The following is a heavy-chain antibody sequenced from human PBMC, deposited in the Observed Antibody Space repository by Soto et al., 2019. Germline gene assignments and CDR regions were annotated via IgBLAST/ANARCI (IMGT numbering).Heavy chain of an antibody. J-gene: IGHJ4*02. V-gene: IGHV4-39*01. Sequence: SETLSLTCTVSGGSISSSSYHWGWIRQAPGKGLEWIGNIYYSGTTYYDPSLKSRVTISVDTSKNQFSLKLSSVTAADTAVYYCARRGGYCSGGSCYSKGSFDYWGQGTLVTVSS. CDR1: GGSISSSSYH. D-gene: IGHD2-15*01. CDR3: ARRGGYCSGGSCYSKGSFDY. CDR2: IYYSGTT.